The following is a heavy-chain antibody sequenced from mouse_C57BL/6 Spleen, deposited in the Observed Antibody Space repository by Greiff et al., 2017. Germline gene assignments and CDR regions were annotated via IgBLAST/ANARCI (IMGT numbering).Heavy chain of an antibody. CDR3: ARRGGYDVIDY. J-gene: IGHJ2*01. CDR2: ILPGSGST. D-gene: IGHD2-2*01. Sequence: QVQLQQSGAELMKPGASVKLSCKATGYTFTGYWIEWVKQRPGHGLEWIGEILPGSGSTNYNEKFKGKATFTADTSSNTAYMQLGSLTTVYSSVYLCARRGGYDVIDYRGQGTTLTGSS. V-gene: IGHV1-9*01. CDR1: GYTFTGYW.